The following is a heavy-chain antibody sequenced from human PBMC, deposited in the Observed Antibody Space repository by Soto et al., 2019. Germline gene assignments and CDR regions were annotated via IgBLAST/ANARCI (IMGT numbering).Heavy chain of an antibody. Sequence: GGSLRLSCAASGFTFSSYAMSWVRQAPGKGLEWVSAISGSGGSTYYADSVKGRFTISRDNSKNTLYLQMNSLRAEDTAVYYCALHCSSTSCYDYWGQGTLVTVSS. J-gene: IGHJ4*02. CDR1: GFTFSSYA. V-gene: IGHV3-23*01. CDR2: ISGSGGST. D-gene: IGHD2-2*01. CDR3: ALHCSSTSCYDY.